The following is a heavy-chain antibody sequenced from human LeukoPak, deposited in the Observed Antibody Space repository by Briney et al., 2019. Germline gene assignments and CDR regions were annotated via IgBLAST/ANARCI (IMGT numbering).Heavy chain of an antibody. CDR3: ARILIAAAGTIPLDY. V-gene: IGHV2-70*11. CDR1: GFSLSTSGMC. J-gene: IGHJ4*02. CDR2: IDWDDDK. D-gene: IGHD6-13*01. Sequence: ESGPTLVNPTQTLTLTCTFSGFSLSTSGMCVSWIRQPPGKALEWLARIDWDDDKYYSTSLKTRLTISNDTSKNQVVLTMTNMDPVDTATYYCARILIAAAGTIPLDYWGQGTLVTVSS.